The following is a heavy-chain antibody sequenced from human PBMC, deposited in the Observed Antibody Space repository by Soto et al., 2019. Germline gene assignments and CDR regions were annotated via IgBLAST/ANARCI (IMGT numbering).Heavy chain of an antibody. V-gene: IGHV3-30-3*01. Sequence: QVQLVESGGGVVQPGRSLRLSCAASGFTFSSYAMHWVRQAPGKGLEWVAVISYDGSNKYYADSVKGRFTISRDNSKNPLYLQMNSLRAEDTAVYYCARDPVLAFVAAYYSDYWGQGTLVTVSS. CDR1: GFTFSSYA. D-gene: IGHD6-19*01. CDR3: ARDPVLAFVAAYYSDY. CDR2: ISYDGSNK. J-gene: IGHJ4*02.